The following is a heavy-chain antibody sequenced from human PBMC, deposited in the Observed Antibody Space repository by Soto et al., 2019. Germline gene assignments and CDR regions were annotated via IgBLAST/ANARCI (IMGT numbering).Heavy chain of an antibody. J-gene: IGHJ4*02. CDR2: IYYSGTT. Sequence: SETLSLTCIVSDASINSGGYYWSWIRQHPGKGLEWIGFIYYSGTTYYNPSLKSRVTTSVDTSKNQFSLRLSSVTAADTAVYYCARGLIVMLAGIEELINSHFDSWGQGTLVTVSS. CDR3: ARGLIVMLAGIEELINSHFDS. D-gene: IGHD2-21*02. CDR1: DASINSGGYY. V-gene: IGHV4-31*03.